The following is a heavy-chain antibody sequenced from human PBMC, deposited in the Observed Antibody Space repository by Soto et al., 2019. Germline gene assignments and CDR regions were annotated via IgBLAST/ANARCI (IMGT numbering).Heavy chain of an antibody. CDR1: GGSFSDSS. Sequence: SETLSLTCAVYGGSFSDSSWSWIRQPPGQGLEWIGEINHSGSTNLPPSLKSRVTISVDTSKKKFSLKLSSVTAADTAVYYCARELKGYSSSVNWFDPWGQGTLVTVS. V-gene: IGHV4-34*01. D-gene: IGHD6-13*01. CDR2: INHSGST. CDR3: ARELKGYSSSVNWFDP. J-gene: IGHJ5*02.